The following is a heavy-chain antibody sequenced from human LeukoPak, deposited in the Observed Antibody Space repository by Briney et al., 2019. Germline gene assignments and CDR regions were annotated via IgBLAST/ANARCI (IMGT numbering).Heavy chain of an antibody. CDR1: GFTFSSYW. CDR3: ARDSGSSSWYGTFDY. Sequence: GGSLRLSCVAPGFTFSSYWMHWVRQAPGKGLEWVAVIWYDGSNKYYGDSVKGRFTISRDNSKNTLYLQMNSLRVEDTAVYYCARDSGSSSWYGTFDYWGQGTLVTVSS. D-gene: IGHD6-13*01. V-gene: IGHV3-33*08. CDR2: IWYDGSNK. J-gene: IGHJ4*02.